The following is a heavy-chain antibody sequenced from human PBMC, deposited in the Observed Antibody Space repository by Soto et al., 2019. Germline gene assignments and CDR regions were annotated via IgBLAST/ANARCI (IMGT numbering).Heavy chain of an antibody. D-gene: IGHD4-17*01. CDR2: IIPVVGTA. V-gene: IGHV1-69*01. Sequence: QVQLVQSGAEVKKPGCSVKVSCKASGDTFNNYAISWVRQAPGQGLEWMGGIIPVVGTAHYAYQFQGRDTITADESTSTAYMELSSLRSEDTAMYHREREGYGDYGKPFDYWGHGTLVTVSS. CDR1: GDTFNNYA. CDR3: EREGYGDYGKPFDY. J-gene: IGHJ4*01.